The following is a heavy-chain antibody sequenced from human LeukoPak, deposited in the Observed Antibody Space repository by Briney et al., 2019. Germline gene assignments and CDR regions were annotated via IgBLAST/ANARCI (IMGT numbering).Heavy chain of an antibody. CDR1: GFTFSSYA. CDR3: GQYSSDWYSVYDY. D-gene: IGHD6-19*01. CDR2: ISGSGGSR. Sequence: GGSLRLSCAASGFTFSSYAMTWVRQAPGEGLEWVSGISGSGGSRYYADSVKGRFTISRDNSKNTLYLQMTSLRAEDTAVYYCGQYSSDWYSVYDYWGQGTLVTVSS. V-gene: IGHV3-23*01. J-gene: IGHJ4*02.